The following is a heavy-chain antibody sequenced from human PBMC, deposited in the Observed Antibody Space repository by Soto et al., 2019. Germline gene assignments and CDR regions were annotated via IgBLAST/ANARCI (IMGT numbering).Heavy chain of an antibody. D-gene: IGHD2-15*01. CDR3: AQTEDGGRSRTPAGWFDA. CDR1: GFSLSNAGMG. CDR2: IFSNDER. Sequence: QVTLKESGPVLVKPTETLTLTCTVSGFSLSNAGMGVSWIRQPPGKALEWLAHIFSNDERRFSTSMKNRLTISKDTLNSQVLLIMTNMDPEDTATYYCAQTEDGGRSRTPAGWFDAWGQGTLVTVYS. J-gene: IGHJ5*02. V-gene: IGHV2-26*01.